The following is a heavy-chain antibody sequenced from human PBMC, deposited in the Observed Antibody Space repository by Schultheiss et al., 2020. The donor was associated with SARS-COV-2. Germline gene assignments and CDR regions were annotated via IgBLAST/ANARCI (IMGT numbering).Heavy chain of an antibody. D-gene: IGHD6-13*01. J-gene: IGHJ5*02. CDR2: ISSSGSTI. CDR1: GFIFDDYG. Sequence: GGSLRLSCAASGFIFDDYGMTWIRQAPGKGLEWVSYISSSGSTIYYADSVKGRFTISRDNAKNSLYLQMNSLRAEDTAVYYCARDATPPYSSSSPWFDPWGQGTLVTVSS. CDR3: ARDATPPYSSSSPWFDP. V-gene: IGHV3-11*04.